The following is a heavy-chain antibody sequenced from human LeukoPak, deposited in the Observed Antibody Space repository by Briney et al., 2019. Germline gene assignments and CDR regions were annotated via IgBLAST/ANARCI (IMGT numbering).Heavy chain of an antibody. CDR2: INSNGGST. V-gene: IGHV3-64*01. D-gene: IGHD5-12*01. CDR3: AKGGGYEAQYYYYYLDV. Sequence: GGSLRLSCVASGFTFSSYAMHWVRQTPGKGLEYVSGINSNGGSTQYANSVKGRFTISRDNSKHTLYLQMGSLRTEDMAVYYCAKGGGYEAQYYYYYLDVWGKGTTVTISS. J-gene: IGHJ6*03. CDR1: GFTFSSYA.